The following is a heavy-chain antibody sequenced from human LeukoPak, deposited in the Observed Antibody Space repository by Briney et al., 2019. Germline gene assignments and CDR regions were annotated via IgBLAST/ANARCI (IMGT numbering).Heavy chain of an antibody. CDR2: INPNSGDT. V-gene: IGHV1-2*02. CDR3: ASRGGSGKYDFDF. Sequence: ASVKVSCKASGYTFTGYFMHWVRQAPGQGLEWMGWINPNSGDTNYAQKFQGRVTLTRGTSISTAYMELSSLRYDDTAVYYCASRGGSGKYDFDFWGQGTQVTVSS. J-gene: IGHJ4*02. CDR1: GYTFTGYF. D-gene: IGHD3-10*01.